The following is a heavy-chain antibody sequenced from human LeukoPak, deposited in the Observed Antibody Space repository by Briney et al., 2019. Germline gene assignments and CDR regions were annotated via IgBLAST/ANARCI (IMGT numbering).Heavy chain of an antibody. V-gene: IGHV3-23*01. CDR2: ISGSCGST. Sequence: GGPLRLSCAASGFTFSSHAMSWLREAPGKGLEWVSAISGSCGSTYYADSVKGRFTISRDNSKNTLYLQMNSLRAEDTAVYYCAKGPRGVGATAGGGPSDYWGQGTLVTVSS. CDR3: AKGPRGVGATAGGGPSDY. D-gene: IGHD1-26*01. CDR1: GFTFSSHA. J-gene: IGHJ4*02.